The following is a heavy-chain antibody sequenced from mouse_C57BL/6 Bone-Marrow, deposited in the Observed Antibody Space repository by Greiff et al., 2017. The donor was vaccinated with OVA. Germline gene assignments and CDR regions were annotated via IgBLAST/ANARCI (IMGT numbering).Heavy chain of an antibody. CDR3: ARAGGRSPDYAMDY. CDR2: INPSNGGT. V-gene: IGHV1-53*01. J-gene: IGHJ4*01. CDR1: GYTFTSYG. Sequence: VQLQQPGTELAKPGASVKLSCKASGYTFTSYGMRWVKQRPGQGLEWIGNINPSNGGTYYNEKFKSKATLTVDKSSSTAYMQLSSLTSEDSAVEDCARAGGRSPDYAMDYWGKGTSVTVSS. D-gene: IGHD1-1*01.